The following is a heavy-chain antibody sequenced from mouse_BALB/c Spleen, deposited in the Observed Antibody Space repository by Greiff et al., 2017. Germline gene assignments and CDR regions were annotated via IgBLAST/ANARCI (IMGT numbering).Heavy chain of an antibody. CDR1: GFNIKDTY. Sequence: EVQLQQSGAELVKPGASVKLSCTASGFNIKDTYMHWVKQRPEQGLEWIGRIDPANGNTKYDPKFQGKATITADTSSNTAYLQLSSLTSEDTAVYYGARWEADSYAMDYWGQGTSVTVSS. CDR3: ARWEADSYAMDY. D-gene: IGHD3-2*02. V-gene: IGHV14-3*02. J-gene: IGHJ4*01. CDR2: IDPANGNT.